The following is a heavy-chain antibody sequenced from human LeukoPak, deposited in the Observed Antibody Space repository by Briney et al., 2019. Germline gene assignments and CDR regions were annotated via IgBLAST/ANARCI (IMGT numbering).Heavy chain of an antibody. V-gene: IGHV3-66*01. CDR2: IYSGGST. J-gene: IGHJ4*02. Sequence: PGGSLRLSCAASGFTVSSNYMSWVRQAPGKGLEWVSVIYSGGSTYYADSVKGRFTISRDNSKNTLYPQMNSLRAEDTAVYYCARGGEYQLWGGYYFDYWGQGTLVTVSS. D-gene: IGHD2-2*01. CDR3: ARGGEYQLWGGYYFDY. CDR1: GFTVSSNY.